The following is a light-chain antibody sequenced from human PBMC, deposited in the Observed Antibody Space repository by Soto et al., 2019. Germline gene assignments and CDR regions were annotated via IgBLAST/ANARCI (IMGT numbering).Light chain of an antibody. Sequence: ILLTQSPCALAVSPGEVATLSCRASQSVRDNLAWYQQKPGQAPRLLIHGASTRATGIPDRFIGTGSGADFTLTIARVEPEDFAVYFCHQYGDSPYSFGQGTKVDIK. CDR1: QSVRDN. CDR3: HQYGDSPYS. V-gene: IGKV3-20*01. J-gene: IGKJ2*01. CDR2: GAS.